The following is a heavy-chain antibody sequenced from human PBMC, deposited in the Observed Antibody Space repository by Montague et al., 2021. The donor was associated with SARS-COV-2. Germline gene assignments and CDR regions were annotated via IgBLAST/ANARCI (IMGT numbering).Heavy chain of an antibody. V-gene: IGHV4-31*03. D-gene: IGHD1-7*01. CDR2: VYHTGNT. CDR3: ARLNYWAPFDF. CDR1: GGSINSGGYY. J-gene: IGHJ4*02. Sequence: TLSLTCTVSGGSINSGGYYWTWIRQHPVRGLKWIGYVYHTGNTHYSPSLESRLTISVDTSKNQFSLKLTSVTAADTAIYYCARLNYWAPFDFWGQGALVTVSS.